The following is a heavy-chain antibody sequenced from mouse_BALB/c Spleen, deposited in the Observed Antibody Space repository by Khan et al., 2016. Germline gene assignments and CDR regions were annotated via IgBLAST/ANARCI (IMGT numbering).Heavy chain of an antibody. J-gene: IGHJ2*01. CDR1: GYTFTDYY. CDR2: IYPGSGNT. CDR3: ARRRNYFNY. Sequence: QVQLQQSGAELARPGASVKLSCKASGYTFTDYYINWVKQRTGQGLEWIREIYPGSGNTYYNEKFKGKATLTADKYSSTAYMQLSSLTSEDSAVYFCARRRNYFNYGGQGTTLTVSS. V-gene: IGHV1-77*01.